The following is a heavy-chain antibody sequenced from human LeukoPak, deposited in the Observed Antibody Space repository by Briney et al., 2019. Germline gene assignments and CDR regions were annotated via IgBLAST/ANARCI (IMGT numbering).Heavy chain of an antibody. CDR1: GFTFSSYA. CDR3: ANDREYSSGWLGLDY. Sequence: GGSLRLSCAASGFTFSSYAMSWVRQAPGKGLEWVSAISGSGGSTYYADSVKGRFTISRDDSKNTLYLQMNSLRAEGTAVYYCANDREYSSGWLGLDYWGQGTLVTVSS. J-gene: IGHJ4*02. V-gene: IGHV3-23*01. CDR2: ISGSGGST. D-gene: IGHD6-19*01.